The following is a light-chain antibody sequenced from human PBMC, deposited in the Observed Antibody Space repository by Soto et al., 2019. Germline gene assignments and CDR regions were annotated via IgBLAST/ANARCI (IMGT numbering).Light chain of an antibody. CDR1: RNINRK. CDR2: GAS. CDR3: QQYGSSPVT. V-gene: IGKV3-15*01. J-gene: IGKJ4*01. Sequence: EIVMTQSPATLSVSPGERATLSCRASRNINRKLAWYQQKPGQAPRLLISGASTRATGIPARFSGSGSGTEFTLTISSLQSEDFAVYYCQQYGSSPVTFGGGTKVEIK.